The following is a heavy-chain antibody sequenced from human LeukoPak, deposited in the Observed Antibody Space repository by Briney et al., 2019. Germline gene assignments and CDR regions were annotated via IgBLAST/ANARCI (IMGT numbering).Heavy chain of an antibody. Sequence: PGRSLRLSCAASGFXFGSYGIHWVRQAPGKGLEWVAVISYDGRNKYYADSVKGRFTISRDISKNTVYLQMNSLRGEDTAVYYCAKGGPATMDYFDYWGQGTLVTVSS. D-gene: IGHD5-24*01. CDR1: GFXFGSYG. V-gene: IGHV3-30*18. CDR2: ISYDGRNK. CDR3: AKGGPATMDYFDY. J-gene: IGHJ4*02.